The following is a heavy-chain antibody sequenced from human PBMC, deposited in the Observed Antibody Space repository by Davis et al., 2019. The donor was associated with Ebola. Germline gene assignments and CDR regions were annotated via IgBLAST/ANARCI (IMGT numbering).Heavy chain of an antibody. CDR3: ARSSYSSWYEEFDY. Sequence: PGGSLRLSCAASGFTFSSYWMSWVRQAPGKGLEWVANIKQDGSEKYYVDSVKGRFTISRDNAKNSLYLQMNSLRAEDTAVYYCARSSYSSWYEEFDYWGQGTLVTVSS. D-gene: IGHD6-13*01. CDR1: GFTFSSYW. J-gene: IGHJ4*02. V-gene: IGHV3-7*03. CDR2: IKQDGSEK.